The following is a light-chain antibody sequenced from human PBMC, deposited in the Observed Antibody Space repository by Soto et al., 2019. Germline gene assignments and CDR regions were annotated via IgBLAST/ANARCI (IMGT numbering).Light chain of an antibody. V-gene: IGLV2-8*01. Sequence: QSALTQPPSASGSPGQSVTISCTGTSSDVGGYDYDSWYQQHPGKAPKLMIYEVTKRPSGVPDRFSGSKSGNTASLTVSGLQAEDEDDYYCSSYAGSNNFVFGTGTKLTVL. J-gene: IGLJ1*01. CDR3: SSYAGSNNFV. CDR2: EVT. CDR1: SSDVGGYDY.